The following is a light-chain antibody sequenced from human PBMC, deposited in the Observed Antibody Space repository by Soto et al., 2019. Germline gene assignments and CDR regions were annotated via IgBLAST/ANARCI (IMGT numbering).Light chain of an antibody. V-gene: IGKV3-20*01. CDR1: RFVSNYY. CDR2: AAS. J-gene: IGKJ3*01. Sequence: DIVLTQSPGTLSLSPGDRATLSCRTSRFVSNYYVAWYQQSPGQDPRLLIYAASSRATDIPDRFSGSGSGTDFTLTISRLEPEDFAVYYCQHYADSTPVFTFGPGTKV. CDR3: QHYADSTPVFT.